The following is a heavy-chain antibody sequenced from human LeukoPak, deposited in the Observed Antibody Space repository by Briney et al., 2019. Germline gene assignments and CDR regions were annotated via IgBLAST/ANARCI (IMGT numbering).Heavy chain of an antibody. Sequence: SETLPLTCSVSGYSISSNYHWGWIRQPPGKGLEWIGSIYHSGSTHYNPSLKSRVTISVDTSKNQFSLKLSSVTAADTAVYYCARDRYSDFWSGFSYYFDYWGQGTLVTVSS. D-gene: IGHD3-3*01. V-gene: IGHV4-38-2*02. J-gene: IGHJ4*02. CDR3: ARDRYSDFWSGFSYYFDY. CDR1: GYSISSNYH. CDR2: IYHSGST.